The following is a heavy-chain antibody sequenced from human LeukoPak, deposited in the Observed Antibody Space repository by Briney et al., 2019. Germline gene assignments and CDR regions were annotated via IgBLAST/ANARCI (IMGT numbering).Heavy chain of an antibody. D-gene: IGHD3-16*02. CDR3: ARDSLQVYVWGSYRCFDY. Sequence: ASVKVSCKASGYTFTSYYMHWVRQAPGQGLEWMGWISAYNGNTNYAQKLQGRVTMTTDTSTSTAYMELRSLRSDDTAVYYCARDSLQVYVWGSYRCFDYWGQGTLVTVSS. V-gene: IGHV1-18*04. CDR2: ISAYNGNT. CDR1: GYTFTSYY. J-gene: IGHJ4*02.